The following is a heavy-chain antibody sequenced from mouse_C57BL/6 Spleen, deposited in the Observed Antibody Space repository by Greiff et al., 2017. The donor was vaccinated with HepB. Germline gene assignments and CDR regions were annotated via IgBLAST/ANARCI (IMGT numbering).Heavy chain of an antibody. V-gene: IGHV1-55*01. J-gene: IGHJ4*01. CDR2: IYPGSGST. CDR3: ATDSSGRYAMDY. D-gene: IGHD3-2*02. CDR1: GYTFTSYW. Sequence: VQLQQSGAELVKPGASVKMSCKASGYTFTSYWITWVKQRPGQGLEWIGDIYPGSGSTNYNEKFKSKATLTVDTSSSTAYMQLSSLTSEDSAVHYCATDSSGRYAMDYWGQGTSVTVSS.